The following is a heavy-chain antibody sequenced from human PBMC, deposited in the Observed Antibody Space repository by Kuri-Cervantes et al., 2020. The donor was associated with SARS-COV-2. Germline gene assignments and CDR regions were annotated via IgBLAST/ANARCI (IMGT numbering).Heavy chain of an antibody. CDR1: GGSFSDYA. Sequence: SETLSLTCAVYGGSFSDYAWTWIRQTPEKGLEWIGQINHGGSTSYNPSLKSRVTISVDTSKNQFSLKLSSVTAAGTAVYYCARVKSVVTPDIDYWGQGTLVTVSS. CDR3: ARVKSVVTPDIDY. CDR2: INHGGST. D-gene: IGHD4-23*01. V-gene: IGHV4-34*01. J-gene: IGHJ4*02.